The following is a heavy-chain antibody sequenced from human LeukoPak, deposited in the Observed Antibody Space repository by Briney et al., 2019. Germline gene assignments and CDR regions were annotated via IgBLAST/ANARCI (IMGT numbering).Heavy chain of an antibody. Sequence: ASVTVSCKASGYTFTDYSMHWVRQAPGQGLEWMGWINPNSGDTDYAQKFQGRVTMTRDTSISTAYLEVSRLTSDDTAVYFCARDAIAAAGAGAWGQGTLVTVSS. V-gene: IGHV1-2*02. D-gene: IGHD6-13*01. CDR1: GYTFTDYS. CDR3: ARDAIAAAGAGA. CDR2: INPNSGDT. J-gene: IGHJ4*02.